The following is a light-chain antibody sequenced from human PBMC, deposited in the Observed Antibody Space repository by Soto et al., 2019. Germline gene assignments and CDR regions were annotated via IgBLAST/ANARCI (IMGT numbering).Light chain of an antibody. CDR2: GAS. J-gene: IGKJ1*01. Sequence: VLTQSPGTLSLSPGERATLSCRASQSVSSDYFAWYQQMPGQAPRLLIFGASSRATGIPDRFSSSGAGTDFTLTISRLEPEDFAVYYCQQYGSLWTFGQGTKVEIK. V-gene: IGKV3-20*01. CDR3: QQYGSLWT. CDR1: QSVSSDY.